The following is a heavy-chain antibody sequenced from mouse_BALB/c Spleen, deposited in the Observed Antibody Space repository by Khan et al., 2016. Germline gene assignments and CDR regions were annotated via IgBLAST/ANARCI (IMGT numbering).Heavy chain of an antibody. CDR1: GFTFNTYS. Sequence: EVQLVESGGGLVQPKGSLKLSCAASGFTFNTYSMNWVRQALGKGLEWVARIRSQSKNYATHSADSMKDRFTISRDDSQSMLYLQIDNLKIEDTSMYYCVREYEPDAMYYWRQATSITVSS. D-gene: IGHD2-14*01. CDR3: VREYEPDAMYY. J-gene: IGHJ4*01. CDR2: IRSQSKNYAT. V-gene: IGHV10-1*02.